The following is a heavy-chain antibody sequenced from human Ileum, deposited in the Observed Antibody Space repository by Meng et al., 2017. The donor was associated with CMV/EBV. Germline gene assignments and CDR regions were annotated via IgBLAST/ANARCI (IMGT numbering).Heavy chain of an antibody. D-gene: IGHD3-22*01. Sequence: QLQLQDSGPGLVKPLETLSLTCTVSGGSINSNNYFWGWIRQAPGKGPEWIGRIHYNEKTYYNPPFKSRVTISVDTSNKQVSLNLNSVTAADTAVYYCTTRGLGFDSSLFDFWGQGTLVTVSS. CDR1: GGSINSNNYF. J-gene: IGHJ4*02. CDR3: TTRGLGFDSSLFDF. V-gene: IGHV4-39*07. CDR2: IHYNEKT.